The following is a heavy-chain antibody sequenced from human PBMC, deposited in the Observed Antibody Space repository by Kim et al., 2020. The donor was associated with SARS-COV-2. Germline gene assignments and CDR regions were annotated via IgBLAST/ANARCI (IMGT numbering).Heavy chain of an antibody. CDR2: IYYSGST. J-gene: IGHJ5*02. CDR3: ARISITGTERKGRWFDP. D-gene: IGHD1-20*01. Sequence: SETLSLTCAVSGGSISSYYWSWIRQPPGKGLEWIGYIYYSGSTNYNPSLKSRVTISVDTSKNQFSLKLSSVTAADTAVYYCARISITGTERKGRWFDPWGQGTLVTVSS. CDR1: GGSISSYY. V-gene: IGHV4-59*08.